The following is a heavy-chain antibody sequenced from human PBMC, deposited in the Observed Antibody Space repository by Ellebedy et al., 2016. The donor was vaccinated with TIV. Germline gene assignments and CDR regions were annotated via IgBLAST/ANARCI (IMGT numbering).Heavy chain of an antibody. CDR1: GYTFTSYG. CDR3: ARDHVAGYNWFDP. J-gene: IGHJ5*02. CDR2: ISAYTGNT. V-gene: IGHV1-18*01. Sequence: ASVKVSCKASGYTFTSYGINWVRQAPGQGLEWMGWISAYTGNTNYAQKLQGRVTMTTDTSTSTAYMELRSLRSDDTAVYYCARDHVAGYNWFDPWGQGTLVTVSS.